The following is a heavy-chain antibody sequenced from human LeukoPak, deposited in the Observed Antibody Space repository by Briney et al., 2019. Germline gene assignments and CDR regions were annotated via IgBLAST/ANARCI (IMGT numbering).Heavy chain of an antibody. V-gene: IGHV1-2*02. D-gene: IGHD6-6*01. CDR3: AREGLRSIAARRGTRGYMDV. CDR2: INPNSGGT. Sequence: ASVKVSCKASGYTFTGYYMHWVRQAPGQGLEWMGWINPNSGGTNYAQKFQGRVTMTRDTSISTAYMELSRLRSDDTAVYYCAREGLRSIAARRGTRGYMDVWGKGTTVIVSS. CDR1: GYTFTGYY. J-gene: IGHJ6*04.